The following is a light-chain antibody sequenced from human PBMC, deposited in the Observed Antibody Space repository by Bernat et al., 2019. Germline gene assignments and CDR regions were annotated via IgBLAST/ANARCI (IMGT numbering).Light chain of an antibody. CDR1: QGIRND. CDR3: LQDYKYPWT. Sequence: AIQMTQSPSSLSASVGDRVTITCRASQGIRNDLGWYQQKPGKAPKLLIYAASSLQSGVPSRFSGSASGADFTLTISSLQPEDFATYYCLQDYKYPWTFGQRTQVEIK. J-gene: IGKJ1*01. CDR2: AAS. V-gene: IGKV1-6*01.